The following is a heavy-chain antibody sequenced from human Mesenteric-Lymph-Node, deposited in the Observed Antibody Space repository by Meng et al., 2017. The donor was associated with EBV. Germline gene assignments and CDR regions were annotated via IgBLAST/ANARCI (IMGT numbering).Heavy chain of an antibody. Sequence: QVKLQESGPGLVKPSGTLSLTCCVSGDSIISTDTWWSWVRQPPGKGLEWIGEIFHAGNTNYNPSLKSQVTMSVDTSKNQFSLNLSSVTAADSAVYYCARGSHYTWDVWGRGTLVTVSS. J-gene: IGHJ4*02. CDR2: IFHAGNT. V-gene: IGHV4-4*02. CDR1: GDSIISTDTW. D-gene: IGHD3-16*01. CDR3: ARGSHYTWDV.